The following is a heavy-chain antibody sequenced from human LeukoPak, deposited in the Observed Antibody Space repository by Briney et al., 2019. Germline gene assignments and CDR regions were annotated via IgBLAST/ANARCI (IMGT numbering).Heavy chain of an antibody. CDR2: INPNSGGT. D-gene: IGHD6-13*01. J-gene: IGHJ5*02. Sequence: ASVKVSCKASGYTFTGYYMHWVRQAPGQGLEWMGWINPNSGGTNYAQKFQGRVTMTRDTSISTAYMELSRLRSDDTAVYYCARSISGGSSWNGDWFDPWGQGTLVTVSS. CDR3: ARSISGGSSWNGDWFDP. V-gene: IGHV1-2*02. CDR1: GYTFTGYY.